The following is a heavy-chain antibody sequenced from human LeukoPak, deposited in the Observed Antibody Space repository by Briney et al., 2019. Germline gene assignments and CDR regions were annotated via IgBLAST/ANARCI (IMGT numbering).Heavy chain of an antibody. CDR1: GGSISSGGYY. J-gene: IGHJ5*02. V-gene: IGHV4-31*03. D-gene: IGHD6-13*01. CDR2: IYYSGST. CDR3: ASGGIAAAGTGFDP. Sequence: PSETLSLTCTVSGGSISSGGYYWSWIRQHPGKGLEWIGYIYYSGSTYYNPSLKSRVTISVDTSKNQFSLKLSSVTAADTAVYYCASGGIAAAGTGFDPWGQGTLVTVSS.